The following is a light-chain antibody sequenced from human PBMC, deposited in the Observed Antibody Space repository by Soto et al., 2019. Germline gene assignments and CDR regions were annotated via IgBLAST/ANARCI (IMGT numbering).Light chain of an antibody. CDR2: EVS. V-gene: IGLV2-8*01. Sequence: QSALTQPPSASGSPGQSVTISCTGTSSDVGGYNYVSWYQQHPGKAPKFLIFEVSSRPSGVPDRFSGSKSGNTASLTVSGLQVDDEADYYCSSYAGSNNPVIFGGGTKLTVL. J-gene: IGLJ2*01. CDR3: SSYAGSNNPVI. CDR1: SSDVGGYNY.